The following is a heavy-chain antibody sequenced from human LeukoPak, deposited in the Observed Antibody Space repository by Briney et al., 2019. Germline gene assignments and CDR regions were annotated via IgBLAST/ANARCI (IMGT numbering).Heavy chain of an antibody. J-gene: IGHJ6*02. Sequence: GGSLRLSCAASGFTFNTYGMNLVRQAPGKGLEWVAIIWYDGSDKYYAESVKGRFTISRDNSKNTLYLQVNSLRAEDTAVYYCARVGCTGGSCLAYNYYAMDVWGQGATVTVSS. D-gene: IGHD2-15*01. CDR1: GFTFNTYG. CDR3: ARVGCTGGSCLAYNYYAMDV. CDR2: IWYDGSDK. V-gene: IGHV3-33*01.